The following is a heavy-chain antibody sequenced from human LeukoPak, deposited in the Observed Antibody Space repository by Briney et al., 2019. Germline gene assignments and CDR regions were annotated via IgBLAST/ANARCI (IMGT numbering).Heavy chain of an antibody. J-gene: IGHJ5*02. CDR2: IYIGGST. CDR1: GFIVSSKY. D-gene: IGHD2-2*01. V-gene: IGHV3-66*01. Sequence: QPGESLRLSCAASGFIVSSKYMSWVRQAQGKGMEWVSVIYIGGSTHYADSVKGRFTISRDNSKNMLYLQMNSLRDEDTAVYYCAGGRKQQLLWGRASNGLDPWGQGSLVTVSS. CDR3: AGGRKQQLLWGRASNGLDP.